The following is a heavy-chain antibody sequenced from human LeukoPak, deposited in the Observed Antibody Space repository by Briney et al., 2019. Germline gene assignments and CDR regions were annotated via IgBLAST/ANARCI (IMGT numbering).Heavy chain of an antibody. J-gene: IGHJ4*02. CDR3: ARIIQLWPRYFDY. V-gene: IGHV4-39*07. CDR1: GGSISSSSYY. Sequence: SETLSLTCTVSGGSISSSSYYWGWIRQPPGKGLEWIGSIYYSGSTYYNPSLKSRVTISVDTSKNQFSLKLSSVTAADTAVYYCARIIQLWPRYFDYWGQGTLVTVSS. D-gene: IGHD5-18*01. CDR2: IYYSGST.